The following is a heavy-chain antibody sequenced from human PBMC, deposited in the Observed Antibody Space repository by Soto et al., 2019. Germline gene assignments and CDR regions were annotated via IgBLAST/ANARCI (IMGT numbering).Heavy chain of an antibody. CDR1: GGSISSSSYY. D-gene: IGHD3-3*01. V-gene: IGHV4-39*01. Sequence: QLQLQESGPGLVKPSETLSLTCTVSGGSISSSSYYWGWIRQPPGKGREWIGSIYYSGSTYYNPSLKSRVTISVDTSKNQFSLKLSSVTAADTAVYYCARLTIFGVVLLSYFDYWGQGTLVTVSS. J-gene: IGHJ4*02. CDR3: ARLTIFGVVLLSYFDY. CDR2: IYYSGST.